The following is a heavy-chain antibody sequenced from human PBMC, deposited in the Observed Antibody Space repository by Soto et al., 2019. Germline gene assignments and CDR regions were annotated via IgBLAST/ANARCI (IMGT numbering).Heavy chain of an antibody. V-gene: IGHV6-1*01. Sequence: PSQTLSLTCAISGDIVSSNSAAWNWTRQSPSRGLEWLGRTYYRSKWVYDYAESVKSRISINPDTSKNQISLHLNFVTPEDRAVYYCANWGMDVWGTGTTVTVSS. CDR1: GDIVSSNSAA. J-gene: IGHJ6*04. CDR2: TYYRSKWVY. CDR3: ANWGMDV. D-gene: IGHD1-1*01.